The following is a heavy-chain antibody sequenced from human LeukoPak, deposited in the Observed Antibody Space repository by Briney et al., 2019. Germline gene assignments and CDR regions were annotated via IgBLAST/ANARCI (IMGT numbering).Heavy chain of an antibody. D-gene: IGHD6-13*01. J-gene: IGHJ4*02. V-gene: IGHV1-2*02. Sequence: ASVKVSCKTSGYTFTGYYMHWVRQAPGQGLEWMGWINPNSGGTNYAQKFQGRVTMTRDTSISTAYMELSRLRSDDTAVYYCARFSIAAEYYFDYWGQGTLVTVSS. CDR2: INPNSGGT. CDR3: ARFSIAAEYYFDY. CDR1: GYTFTGYY.